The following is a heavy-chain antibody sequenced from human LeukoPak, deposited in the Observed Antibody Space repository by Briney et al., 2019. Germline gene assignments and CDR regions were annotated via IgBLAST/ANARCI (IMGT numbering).Heavy chain of an antibody. CDR3: ARMGKLYYYMDV. Sequence: ASVKVSCKASGYTFTSYYMHWVRQAPGQGLEWMGIVNPSGGSTSYAQKFQGRVTMTRDTSTSTVYMELSSLRSEDTAVYYCARMGKLYYYMDVWGKGTTVTISS. CDR1: GYTFTSYY. J-gene: IGHJ6*03. D-gene: IGHD7-27*01. CDR2: VNPSGGST. V-gene: IGHV1-46*01.